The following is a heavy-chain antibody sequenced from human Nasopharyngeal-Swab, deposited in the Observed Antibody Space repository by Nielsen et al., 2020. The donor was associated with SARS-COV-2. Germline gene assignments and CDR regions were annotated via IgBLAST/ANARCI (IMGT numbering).Heavy chain of an antibody. V-gene: IGHV3-74*01. D-gene: IGHD6-6*01. J-gene: IGHJ4*02. CDR3: TREYTRSSGFDY. CDR2: MNSDGSSI. Sequence: SLKISCAASGFIFSNYGMHWVRQAPGKGLVWVSSMNSDGSSINYADSVKGRISISRDNAENTLYLQMNSLRPEDTAVYYCTREYTRSSGFDYWGQGILVTVSS. CDR1: GFIFSNYG.